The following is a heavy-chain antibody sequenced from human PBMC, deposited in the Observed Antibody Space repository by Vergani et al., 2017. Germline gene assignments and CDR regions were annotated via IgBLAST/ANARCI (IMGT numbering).Heavy chain of an antibody. D-gene: IGHD3-9*01. CDR3: ARRGILTGYYRHDAFDI. Sequence: EVQLVPSGAEVKKPGESLKISCKGSGYSFTSYWIGWVRQMPGKGLEWMGIIYPGDSDTRYSPSFQGQVTISADKSISTAYLQWSSLKASDTAMYYCARRGILTGYYRHDAFDIWGQGTMVTVSS. V-gene: IGHV5-51*01. J-gene: IGHJ3*02. CDR2: IYPGDSDT. CDR1: GYSFTSYW.